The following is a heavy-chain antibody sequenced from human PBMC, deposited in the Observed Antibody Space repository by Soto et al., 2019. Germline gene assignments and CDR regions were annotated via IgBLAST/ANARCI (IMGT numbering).Heavy chain of an antibody. CDR3: ARDVYCSSNSCLRKIVEY. CDR2: MSSDGTNK. Sequence: QVQLVESGGGVVQPGRSLRLSCAASGFTFSNYGMHWVRQAPGTGLELVAIMSSDGTNKFYADSVKGRFTILRADSKNTLYLHIDRLKTEHTAVYSCARDVYCSSNSCLRKIVEYWGQGTRVTVSS. J-gene: IGHJ4*02. D-gene: IGHD2-2*01. CDR1: GFTFSNYG. V-gene: IGHV3-30*03.